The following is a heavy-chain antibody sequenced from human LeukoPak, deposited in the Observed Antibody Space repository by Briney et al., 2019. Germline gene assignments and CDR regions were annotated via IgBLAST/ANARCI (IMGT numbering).Heavy chain of an antibody. Sequence: GASVKVSCKASGYTFTSYGISWVRQAPGQGLEWMGWISAYNGNTNYAQKLQGRVTMATDTSTSTAYMELRSLRSDDTAVYYCARSFGRRWPTGIDYWGQGTLVTVSS. V-gene: IGHV1-18*01. D-gene: IGHD3-10*01. CDR1: GYTFTSYG. CDR2: ISAYNGNT. J-gene: IGHJ4*02. CDR3: ARSFGRRWPTGIDY.